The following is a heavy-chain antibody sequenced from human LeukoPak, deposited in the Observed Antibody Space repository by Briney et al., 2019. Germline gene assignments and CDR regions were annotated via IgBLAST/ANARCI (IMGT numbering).Heavy chain of an antibody. CDR3: AKGRKGQYAYFDY. J-gene: IGHJ4*02. Sequence: PGASLRLSCAASGFTFSSYAMSWVRQAPGKGLEWVSAISGSGGSTYYADSVKGRFTISRDNPKNTLYLQMNSLRAEDTAVYYCAKGRKGQYAYFDYWGQGTLVTVSS. CDR1: GFTFSSYA. CDR2: ISGSGGST. V-gene: IGHV3-23*01.